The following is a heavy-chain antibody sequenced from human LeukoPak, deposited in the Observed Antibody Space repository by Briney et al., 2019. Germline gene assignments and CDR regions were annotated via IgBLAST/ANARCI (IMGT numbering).Heavy chain of an antibody. CDR2: ISSSSSYI. CDR3: ATLRYFDWLHFGMDV. J-gene: IGHJ6*02. Sequence: GGSLRLSCAASGFTFSSYSMNWVRQAPGKGLEWVSSISSSSSYIYYADSVKGRFTISRDNAKNSLYLQMNSLRAEDTAVYYCATLRYFDWLHFGMDVWGQGTTATVSS. V-gene: IGHV3-21*01. D-gene: IGHD3-9*01. CDR1: GFTFSSYS.